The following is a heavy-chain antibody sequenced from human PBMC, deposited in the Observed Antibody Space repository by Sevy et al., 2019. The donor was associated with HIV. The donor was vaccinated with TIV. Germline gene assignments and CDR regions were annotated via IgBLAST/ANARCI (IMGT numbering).Heavy chain of an antibody. CDR1: GGRLSNYG. D-gene: IGHD2-21*02. V-gene: IGHV1-69*10. Sequence: ASVKVSCKASGGRLSNYGMNWVRQAPGQGLEWTGGIIPRVGLANYAQKLQGRVTISGEESTNTMYIEVRSLTFEDTGVYYCASVRPCGGDCYFFDSWGQGTLVTVSS. J-gene: IGHJ4*02. CDR3: ASVRPCGGDCYFFDS. CDR2: IIPRVGLA.